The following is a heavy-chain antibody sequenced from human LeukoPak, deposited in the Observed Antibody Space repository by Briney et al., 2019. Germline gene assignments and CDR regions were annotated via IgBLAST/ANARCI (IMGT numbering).Heavy chain of an antibody. V-gene: IGHV4-31*03. D-gene: IGHD3-3*01. J-gene: IGHJ4*02. CDR2: IYYSGST. Sequence: SETLSLTCTVSGGSISSGGYYWSWIRQHPGKGLEWIGYIYYSGSTYYNPSLKSRVTISVDTSKNQFSLKLSSVTAADTAVYYCARERSGYPYYFDYWGQGTLVTVSS. CDR3: ARERSGYPYYFDY. CDR1: GGSISSGGYY.